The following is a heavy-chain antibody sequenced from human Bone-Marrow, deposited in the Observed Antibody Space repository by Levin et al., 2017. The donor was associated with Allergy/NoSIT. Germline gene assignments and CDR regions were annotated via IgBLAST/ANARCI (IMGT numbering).Heavy chain of an antibody. Sequence: ASVKVSCKASGYTFSDYYMHWVRQAPGQGLEWMGILIPSGGSTSYAQKFQGRVTMTRDTSTTTVYMELSSVRSEDTAVYYCARATGDILTGYYNFDYWGQGTLVTVSS. J-gene: IGHJ4*02. CDR3: ARATGDILTGYYNFDY. V-gene: IGHV1-46*01. CDR2: LIPSGGST. D-gene: IGHD3-9*01. CDR1: GYTFSDYY.